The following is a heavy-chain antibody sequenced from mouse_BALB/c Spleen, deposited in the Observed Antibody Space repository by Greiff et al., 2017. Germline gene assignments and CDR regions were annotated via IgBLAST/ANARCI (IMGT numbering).Heavy chain of an antibody. CDR2: IWGDGST. CDR1: GFSLTGYG. J-gene: IGHJ4*01. CDR3: ARDRGSYAMDY. V-gene: IGHV2-6-7*01. D-gene: IGHD3-1*01. Sequence: VQLQQSGPGLVAPSQSLSITCTVSGFSLTGYGVNWVRQPPGKGLEWLGMIWGDGSTDYNSALKSSLSISKDNSKSQVFLKMNSLQTDDTARYYCARDRGSYAMDYWGQGTTVTVAS.